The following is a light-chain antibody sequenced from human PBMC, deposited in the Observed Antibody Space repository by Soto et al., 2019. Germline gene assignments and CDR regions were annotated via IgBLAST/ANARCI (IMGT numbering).Light chain of an antibody. CDR3: RSYISSRTYV. J-gene: IGLJ1*01. CDR1: SSDVGSYNY. Sequence: LTQPASVSESPGQSITIACTGTSSDVGSYNYVSWYQQEPGKAPKLMISNVSNRPPGVSNRFSGSKSGNTASLTISGLQAEDEAGYYCRSYISSRTYVFGTGTKVTVL. CDR2: NVS. V-gene: IGLV2-14*01.